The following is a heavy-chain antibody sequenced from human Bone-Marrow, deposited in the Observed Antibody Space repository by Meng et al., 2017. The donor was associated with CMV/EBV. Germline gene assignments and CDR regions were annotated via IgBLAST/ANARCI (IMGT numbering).Heavy chain of an antibody. V-gene: IGHV4-59*01. CDR2: ISFDGFS. J-gene: IGHJ1*01. Sequence: SETLSLTCNVSGGFISTYYWSWIRRSPGKGLEWIGYISFDGFSNSNPSLRSRVLISLDKSRHNFSLKLTSVTAADTAIYYCARGWGKLPQYVDWGQGTLATVSS. D-gene: IGHD3-16*01. CDR1: GGFISTYY. CDR3: ARGWGKLPQYVD.